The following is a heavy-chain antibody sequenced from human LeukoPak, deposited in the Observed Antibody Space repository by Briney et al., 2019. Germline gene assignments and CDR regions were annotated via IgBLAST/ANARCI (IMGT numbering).Heavy chain of an antibody. CDR1: GESFSGYY. J-gene: IGHJ4*02. CDR2: INHSGST. CDR3: ARQSSTGLAY. Sequence: SETLSLTCAVYGESFSGYYWSWIRQPPGKGLEWIGEINHSGSTNYNPSLKSRVTISVDTSKTQFSLKMSIMTAGETAVYFCARQSSTGLAYWGQGTLVTVSS. V-gene: IGHV4-34*01. D-gene: IGHD1-1*01.